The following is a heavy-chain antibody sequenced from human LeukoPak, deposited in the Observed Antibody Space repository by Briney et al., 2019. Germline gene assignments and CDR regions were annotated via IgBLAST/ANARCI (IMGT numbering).Heavy chain of an antibody. CDR3: ARDVGAQGSGWYSVAFDI. CDR1: VTSINRGY. CDR2: TYASGTT. V-gene: IGHV4-4*07. D-gene: IGHD6-19*01. J-gene: IGHJ3*02. Sequence: PSQTPSATYTDPVTSINRGYWSEIRQSAGKGLEWIGRTYASGTTNYSPSLKSRVTMSVDTSKNQFSLNLSSVTAADTAVYYCARDVGAQGSGWYSVAFDIWGQGTMVIVSS.